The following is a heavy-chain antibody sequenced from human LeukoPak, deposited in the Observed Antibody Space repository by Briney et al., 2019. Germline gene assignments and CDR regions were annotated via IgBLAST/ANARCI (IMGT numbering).Heavy chain of an antibody. CDR3: ARRLGGPNYYFDC. CDR2: ISSSSNYI. J-gene: IGHJ4*02. CDR1: GFTFSTYS. V-gene: IGHV3-21*01. Sequence: GRSLRLSCAASGFTFSTYSMSWVRQAPGKGLEWVSSISSSSNYIYYADSVKGRFTISRDNAKNSLYLQMNSLRAEDTAVYYCARRLGGPNYYFDCWGQGTLVTVSS. D-gene: IGHD3-9*01.